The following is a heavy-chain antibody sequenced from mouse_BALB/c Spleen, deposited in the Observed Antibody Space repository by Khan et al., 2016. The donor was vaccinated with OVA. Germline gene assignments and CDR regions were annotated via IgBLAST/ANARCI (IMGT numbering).Heavy chain of an antibody. CDR2: IWGDGST. J-gene: IGHJ4*01. Sequence: QVQLKESGPGLVAPSQSLSITCTVSGFSLTSSGVNWVRQPPGKGLEWLGVIWGDGSTNYRSALISRLSISKDNSKSQVFLKLHSLQTDDTATYYCAKWGDLYAMDYWGQGTSVTVSS. D-gene: IGHD2-13*01. CDR3: AKWGDLYAMDY. CDR1: GFSLTSSG. V-gene: IGHV2-3*01.